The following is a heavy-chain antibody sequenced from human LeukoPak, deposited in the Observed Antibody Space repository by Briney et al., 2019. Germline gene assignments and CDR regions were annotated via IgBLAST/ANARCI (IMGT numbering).Heavy chain of an antibody. D-gene: IGHD3-16*02. J-gene: IGHJ4*02. CDR2: IYYSGST. Sequence: SQTLSLASTVYGGSLSSGGYYWSWIRQHPGKGLEWIGYIYYSGSTYYNPSLKSRVTISVDTSKNQFSLKLSSVTAADTAVYYCASGGGYDYVWGSYRFNYWGQGTLVTVSS. CDR3: ASGGGYDYVWGSYRFNY. CDR1: GGSLSSGGYY. V-gene: IGHV4-31*03.